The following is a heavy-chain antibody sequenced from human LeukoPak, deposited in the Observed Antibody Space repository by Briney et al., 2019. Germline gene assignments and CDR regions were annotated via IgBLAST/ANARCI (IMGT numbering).Heavy chain of an antibody. J-gene: IGHJ5*02. V-gene: IGHV3-23*01. Sequence: GGSLRLSCAASGFTFSSYAMTWVRQAPGKGLEWVSGISASGVSTYYADSVKGHFTISRDNSKNTLYLQMNSLRAEDTALYYCARDRDWGAFDAWGQGTLVTVSS. CDR2: ISASGVST. CDR3: ARDRDWGAFDA. D-gene: IGHD3/OR15-3a*01. CDR1: GFTFSSYA.